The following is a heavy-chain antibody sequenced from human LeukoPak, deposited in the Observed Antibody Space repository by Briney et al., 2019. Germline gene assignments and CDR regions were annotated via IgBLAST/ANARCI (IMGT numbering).Heavy chain of an antibody. CDR3: ARRHLWSGYYNWFDP. J-gene: IGHJ5*02. CDR2: INHSGST. Sequence: SETLSLTCAVYGGSFSGYYWSWIRQPPGKGLEWIGEINHSGSTNYNPSLKSRVTISVDTSKNQFSLKLSSVTAADTAVSYCARRHLWSGYYNWFDPWGQGTLVTVSS. CDR1: GGSFSGYY. V-gene: IGHV4-34*01. D-gene: IGHD3-3*02.